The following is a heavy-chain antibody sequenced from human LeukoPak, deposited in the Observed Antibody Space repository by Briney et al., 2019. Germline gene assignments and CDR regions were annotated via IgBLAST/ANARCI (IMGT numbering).Heavy chain of an antibody. CDR2: IIPIFGTA. CDR3: ARDGDY. V-gene: IGHV1-69*13. CDR1: RYTFTGYY. Sequence: SVKVSCTASRYTFTGYYMHWVRQAPGQGLEWMGGIIPIFGTANYAQKFQGRVTITADESTSTAYMELSSLRSEDTAVYYCARDGDYWGQGTLVTVSS. J-gene: IGHJ4*02.